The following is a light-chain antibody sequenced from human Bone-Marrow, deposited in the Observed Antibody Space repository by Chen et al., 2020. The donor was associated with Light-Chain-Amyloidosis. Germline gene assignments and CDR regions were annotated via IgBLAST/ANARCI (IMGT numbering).Light chain of an antibody. CDR1: KIRSKS. Sequence: SYVLTQPPSQSVAPGQTARITCGGNKIRSKSGHWYHQKSGQAPILVVFGGGDRPSGIPGRFSGSSSGDTATLAISRVEAADEGDYYCQVWDGSGDPWVFGGGTKLTVV. CDR2: GGG. CDR3: QVWDGSGDPWV. J-gene: IGLJ3*02. V-gene: IGLV3-21*02.